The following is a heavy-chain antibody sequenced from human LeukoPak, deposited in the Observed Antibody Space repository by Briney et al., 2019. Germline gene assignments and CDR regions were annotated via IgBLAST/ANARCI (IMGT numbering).Heavy chain of an antibody. CDR2: IWYDGSNE. Sequence: GTSLRLSCAASGFAFSIFGMHWVRQAPGKGLERVALIWYDGSNEHYADSVKGRFTISRDNSKNTLFLQMNSLRAEDTAVYYCARDRRDSSGYYYGWFDPWGQGTLVTVSS. V-gene: IGHV3-33*01. CDR3: ARDRRDSSGYYYGWFDP. D-gene: IGHD3-22*01. J-gene: IGHJ5*02. CDR1: GFAFSIFG.